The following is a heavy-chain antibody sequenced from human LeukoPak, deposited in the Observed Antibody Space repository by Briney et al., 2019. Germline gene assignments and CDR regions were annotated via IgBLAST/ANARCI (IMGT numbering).Heavy chain of an antibody. CDR1: GFTFSDYY. V-gene: IGHV3-11*04. D-gene: IGHD6-19*01. J-gene: IGHJ4*02. CDR2: ISSAGYTV. CDR3: ACQSNSGWYGY. Sequence: GGSLRLSCAASGFTFSDYYMSWVRQAPGQGLEWISYISSAGYTVDYADSVKGRFTISRDNAKNSLYIQMNSLRAEDTAVYYCACQSNSGWYGYWGQGTLVTVSS.